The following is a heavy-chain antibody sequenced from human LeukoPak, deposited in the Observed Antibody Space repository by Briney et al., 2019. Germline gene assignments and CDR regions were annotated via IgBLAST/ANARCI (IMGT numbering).Heavy chain of an antibody. CDR1: GYTFTGYY. Sequence: ASVKVSCKASGYTFTGYYMHWARQAPGQGLEWMGWINPNSGGTNYAQKFQGRVTMTRDTSISTAYMELSRLRSDDTAVYYCASQPREYQLEEGYYFDYWGQGTLVAVSS. CDR2: INPNSGGT. J-gene: IGHJ4*02. V-gene: IGHV1-2*02. D-gene: IGHD2-2*01. CDR3: ASQPREYQLEEGYYFDY.